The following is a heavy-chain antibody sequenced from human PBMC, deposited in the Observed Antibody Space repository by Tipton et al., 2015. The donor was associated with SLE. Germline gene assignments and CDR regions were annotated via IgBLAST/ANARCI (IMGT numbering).Heavy chain of an antibody. Sequence: GLVKPSETLSLTCTVSGGSISSHYWSWIRQPPGKGLEWIGYIYYSGSTNYNPSLKSRVTISVDTSKNQSSLKLSSVTAADTAVYYCATAVAGHDAVDIWGQGTMVTVSS. D-gene: IGHD6-19*01. CDR3: ATAVAGHDAVDI. CDR2: IYYSGST. CDR1: GGSISSHY. J-gene: IGHJ3*02. V-gene: IGHV4-59*11.